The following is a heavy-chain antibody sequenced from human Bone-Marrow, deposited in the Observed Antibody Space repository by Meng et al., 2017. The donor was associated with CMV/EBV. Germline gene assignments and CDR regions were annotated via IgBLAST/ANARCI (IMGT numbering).Heavy chain of an antibody. CDR2: IYYTGST. V-gene: IGHV4-39*01. J-gene: IGHJ4*02. Sequence: SETLSLTCTVSGGSIRSSSYYWDWIRQPPGKGREWIGSIYYTGSTSYSPSLKSRVTISVDTSKNQFSLKLSSMTAADTAVYYCARRGRTGTTSYDYWGQGTLVTVYS. D-gene: IGHD1-1*01. CDR3: ARRGRTGTTSYDY. CDR1: GGSIRSSSYY.